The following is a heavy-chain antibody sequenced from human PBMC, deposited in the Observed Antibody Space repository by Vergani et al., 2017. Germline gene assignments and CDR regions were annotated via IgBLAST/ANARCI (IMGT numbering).Heavy chain of an antibody. CDR1: GSSISSYY. J-gene: IGHJ5*02. CDR3: ARVVFITMVRGFAWWFDP. CDR2: IYYSGST. V-gene: IGHV4-59*01. Sequence: QVQLQESGPGLVKPSETLSLTCTVSGSSISSYYWSWIRQPPGKGLEWIGYIYYSGSTNYNPSLKSRVTISVDTSKNQFSLKLSSVTAADTAVYYCARVVFITMVRGFAWWFDPWGQGTLVTVSS. D-gene: IGHD3-10*01.